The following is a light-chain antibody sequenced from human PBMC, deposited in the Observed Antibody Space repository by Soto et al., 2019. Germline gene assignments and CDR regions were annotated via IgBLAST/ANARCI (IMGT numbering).Light chain of an antibody. J-gene: IGKJ2*01. CDR2: KAS. Sequence: DFQMTQSPSTLSASVGDRVTITCRASQSITSWLAWYQQKPGKAPKLLIYKASTLESGVPSRFSGSGSGTEFTLTISSLQPDDFAHYYCQQYNRYPYTFGQGTKVDIK. V-gene: IGKV1-5*03. CDR1: QSITSW. CDR3: QQYNRYPYT.